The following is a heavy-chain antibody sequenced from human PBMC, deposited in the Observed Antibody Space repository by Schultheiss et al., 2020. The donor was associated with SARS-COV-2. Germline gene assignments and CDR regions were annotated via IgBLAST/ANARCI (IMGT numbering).Heavy chain of an antibody. CDR3: ARVGGIAAAGTLDP. CDR2: IYHSGST. CDR1: GGSISSGGYS. J-gene: IGHJ5*02. Sequence: SETLSLTCTVSGGSISSGGYSWSWIRQPPGKGLEWIGYIYHSGSTNYNPSLKSRVTISVDTSKNQFSLKLSSVTAADTAVYYCARVGGIAAAGTLDPWGQGTLVTVSS. V-gene: IGHV4-30-2*01. D-gene: IGHD6-13*01.